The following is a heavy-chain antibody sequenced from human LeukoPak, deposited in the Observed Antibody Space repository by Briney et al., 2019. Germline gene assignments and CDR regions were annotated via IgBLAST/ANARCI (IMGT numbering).Heavy chain of an antibody. Sequence: GGSLRLSCAASGFTFSSYGMHWVRQAPGKGLEWVAFVRYDGSNKYYADSVKGRFTVSRDNSKNTLYLQMNSLRAGDTAVYYCAKDGEQWLVPTFDYWGQGTLVTVSS. CDR3: AKDGEQWLVPTFDY. CDR1: GFTFSSYG. V-gene: IGHV3-30*02. D-gene: IGHD6-19*01. J-gene: IGHJ4*02. CDR2: VRYDGSNK.